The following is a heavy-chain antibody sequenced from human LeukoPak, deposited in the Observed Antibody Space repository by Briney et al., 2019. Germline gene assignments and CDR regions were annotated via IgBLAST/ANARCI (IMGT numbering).Heavy chain of an antibody. Sequence: GGSLRLSCAASGFTFSSYGMHWVRQAPGKGLEWVAVIWYDGSNKYYADSVKGRFTISRDNSKNTLYLQMNSLRAEDTAVYYCVTRFDAFDIWGQGTMVTVSS. D-gene: IGHD3-16*01. J-gene: IGHJ3*02. CDR1: GFTFSSYG. V-gene: IGHV3-30*02. CDR3: VTRFDAFDI. CDR2: IWYDGSNK.